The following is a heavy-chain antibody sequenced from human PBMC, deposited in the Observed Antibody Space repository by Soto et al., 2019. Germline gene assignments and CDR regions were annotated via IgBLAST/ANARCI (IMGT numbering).Heavy chain of an antibody. J-gene: IGHJ3*02. CDR1: GGSFSGYY. CDR3: ARGHSYYDSSGYYYGAFDI. V-gene: IGHV4-34*01. Sequence: LSLTCAVYGGSFSGYYWSWIRQPPWKGLEWIGEISHSGSTNYNPSLKSRVTISVDTSKNQFSLKLSSVTAADTAVYYCARGHSYYDSSGYYYGAFDIWGQGTMVTVSS. D-gene: IGHD3-22*01. CDR2: ISHSGST.